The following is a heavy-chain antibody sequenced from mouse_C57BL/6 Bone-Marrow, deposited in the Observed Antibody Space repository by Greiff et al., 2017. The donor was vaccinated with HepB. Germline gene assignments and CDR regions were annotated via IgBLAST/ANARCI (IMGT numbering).Heavy chain of an antibody. CDR3: AREGPRYYYGSLYYFDY. Sequence: EVQLQQSGPVLVKPGASVKMSCKASGYTFTDYYMNWVKQSHGKSLEWIGVINPYNGGTSYNQKFKGKATLTVDKSSSTAYMELNSLTSEYSAVYYCAREGPRYYYGSLYYFDYWGQGTTLTVSS. D-gene: IGHD1-1*01. V-gene: IGHV1-19*01. J-gene: IGHJ2*01. CDR2: INPYNGGT. CDR1: GYTFTDYY.